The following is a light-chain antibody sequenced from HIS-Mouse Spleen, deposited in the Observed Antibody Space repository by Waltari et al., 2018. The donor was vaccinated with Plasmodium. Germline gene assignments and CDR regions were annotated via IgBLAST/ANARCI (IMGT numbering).Light chain of an antibody. CDR1: SSDVGGYNY. CDR3: YSTDSSGNHRV. V-gene: IGLV2-11*01. Sequence: QSALTQPRSVSGSPGQSVTISCTGTSSDVGGYNYVSWYQQHPVKAPKLMIDDVSKRPSGVPDRFSGSKSGNTASLTISGLQAEDEADYYCYSTDSSGNHRVFGGGTKLTVL. CDR2: DVS. J-gene: IGLJ3*02.